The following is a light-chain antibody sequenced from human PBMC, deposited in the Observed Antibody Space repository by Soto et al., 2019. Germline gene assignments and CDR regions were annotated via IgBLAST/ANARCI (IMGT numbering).Light chain of an antibody. V-gene: IGLV2-23*01. CDR3: CSLTNGATWV. CDR1: NSDVGSHNF. Sequence: QSALTQPASVSGSPGQSITISCTGTNSDVGSHNFVSWYQQYTGKAPKLLIYEASKRPSGLSNRFSGSKSGNTASLTISGLQAEDEADYYCCSLTNGATWVFGGGTKVTVL. J-gene: IGLJ3*02. CDR2: EAS.